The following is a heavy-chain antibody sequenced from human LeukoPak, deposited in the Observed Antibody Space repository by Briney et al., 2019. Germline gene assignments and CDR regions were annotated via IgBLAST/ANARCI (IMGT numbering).Heavy chain of an antibody. D-gene: IGHD3-22*01. CDR2: IWYDGSNK. V-gene: IGHV3-33*01. Sequence: GGSLRLSCAASGFTFSSFGMHWVRQAPGKGLEWVAVIWYDGSNKYYADSVKGRFTISRDNSKNTLYLQMNSLRAEDTAVYYCARASSGYYIDYWGQGTLVTVSS. CDR3: ARASSGYYIDY. CDR1: GFTFSSFG. J-gene: IGHJ4*02.